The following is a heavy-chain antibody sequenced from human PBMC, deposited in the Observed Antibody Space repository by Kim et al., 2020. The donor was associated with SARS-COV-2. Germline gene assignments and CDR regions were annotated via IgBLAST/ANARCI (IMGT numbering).Heavy chain of an antibody. D-gene: IGHD2-15*01. V-gene: IGHV3-48*02. CDR2: ISSSSSTI. CDR3: ARAPRRGYCSGGSCYSPSLNWFDP. CDR1: GFTFSSYS. J-gene: IGHJ5*02. Sequence: GWSLRLSCAASGFTFSSYSMNWVRQAPGKGLEWVSYISSSSSTIYYADSVKGRFTISRDNAKNSLYLQMNSLRDEDTAVYYCARAPRRGYCSGGSCYSPSLNWFDPWGQGTLVTVSS.